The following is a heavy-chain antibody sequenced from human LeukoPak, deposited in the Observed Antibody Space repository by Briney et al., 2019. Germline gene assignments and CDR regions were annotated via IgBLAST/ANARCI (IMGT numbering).Heavy chain of an antibody. CDR1: GFTFSSYH. Sequence: GGSLRLSWAASGFTFSSYHMNWVRQAPGKGLEWVSAISGSGGQTNYADSVKGRFTISRDNSKNTLYLQMNRLRAEDTARYYCAKVGGRDGDYWYFDLWGRGTLVTVSS. CDR2: ISGSGGQT. CDR3: AKVGGRDGDYWYFDL. D-gene: IGHD4-17*01. V-gene: IGHV3-23*01. J-gene: IGHJ2*01.